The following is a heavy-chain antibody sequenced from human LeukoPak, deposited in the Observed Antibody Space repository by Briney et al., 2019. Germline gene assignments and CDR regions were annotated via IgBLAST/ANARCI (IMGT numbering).Heavy chain of an antibody. D-gene: IGHD3-3*01. V-gene: IGHV4-39*01. Sequence: NPSETLSLTCTVSGGSISSSRYYWGWIRQPPGKGLEWIGSIYYSGSTYYNPSLKSRVTISADTSKNQFSLNLNSVTAADTAVYYCARLDFWSGYYTGLQHWGQGTLVTVSS. CDR1: GGSISSSRYY. CDR2: IYYSGST. J-gene: IGHJ1*01. CDR3: ARLDFWSGYYTGLQH.